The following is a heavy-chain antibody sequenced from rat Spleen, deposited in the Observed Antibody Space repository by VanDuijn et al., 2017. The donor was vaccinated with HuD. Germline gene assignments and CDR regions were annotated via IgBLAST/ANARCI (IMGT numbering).Heavy chain of an antibody. CDR3: ARHNSGNYVMDA. D-gene: IGHD4-3*01. CDR2: ISTSGGST. Sequence: EVQLVESDGGLVQPGRSLKLSCAASGFTFSDYYMAWVRQAPTKGLEWVASISTSGGSTYYRDSVKGRFTVSRDNAKSTLYLQMDSLRSEDTATYNCARHNSGNYVMDAWGQGASVTVSS. V-gene: IGHV5-25*01. CDR1: GFTFSDYY. J-gene: IGHJ4*01.